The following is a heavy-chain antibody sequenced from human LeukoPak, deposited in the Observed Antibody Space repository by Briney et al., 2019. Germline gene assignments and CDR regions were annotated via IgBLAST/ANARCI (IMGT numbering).Heavy chain of an antibody. D-gene: IGHD6-13*01. Sequence: SETLSLTCTVSGGSISSSSYYWGWIRQPPGKGLEWIGSIYYSGSTYYNPSLKSRVTISVDTSKNQFSLKLSSMTAADTAVYYCARWVTLDSSSWYASWGQGTLVTVSS. J-gene: IGHJ5*02. V-gene: IGHV4-39*01. CDR1: GGSISSSSYY. CDR3: ARWVTLDSSSWYAS. CDR2: IYYSGST.